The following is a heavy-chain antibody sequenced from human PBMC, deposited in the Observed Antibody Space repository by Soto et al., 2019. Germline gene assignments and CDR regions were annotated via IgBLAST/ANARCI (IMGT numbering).Heavy chain of an antibody. CDR3: ARGRSGDEFDY. D-gene: IGHD5-12*01. Sequence: EVQLVESGGGLVQPGGSLRLSCAASGFTFSSYAMHWVRQAPGQGLEYVSAISSNGGSTYYANSVKGRFTISRDNSKNTLYLQMGSLRAEDMAVYYCARGRSGDEFDYWGQGTLGTVSS. CDR2: ISSNGGST. V-gene: IGHV3-64*01. CDR1: GFTFSSYA. J-gene: IGHJ4*02.